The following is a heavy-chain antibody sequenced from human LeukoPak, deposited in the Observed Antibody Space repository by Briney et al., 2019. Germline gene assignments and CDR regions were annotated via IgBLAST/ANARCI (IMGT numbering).Heavy chain of an antibody. CDR2: IIPIFGTA. J-gene: IGHJ6*03. V-gene: IGHV1-69*05. D-gene: IGHD2-2*01. Sequence: SVKVSCKASGGTFSSYAISWVRQAPGQGLEWMGRIIPIFGTANYAQKFQGRVTITTDESTSTAYMELSSLRAEDTAVYYCAREGIEAVVVPAADYYYYYMDVWGKGTTVTVSS. CDR1: GGTFSSYA. CDR3: AREGIEAVVVPAADYYYYYMDV.